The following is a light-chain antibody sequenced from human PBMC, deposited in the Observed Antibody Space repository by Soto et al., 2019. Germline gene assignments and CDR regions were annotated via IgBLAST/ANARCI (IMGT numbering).Light chain of an antibody. V-gene: IGLV2-14*01. CDR3: SSYTGSSTPYV. J-gene: IGLJ1*01. CDR1: SSDVGGYNY. CDR2: DVT. Sequence: QSALTQPASVSGSPGQSITISCTGISSDVGGYNYVSWYQQHPVKAPKLLIYDVTNRPSGVSDRFPGSKSGNTASLTISGLQAEDEADYYCSSYTGSSTPYVFGTGTKVTVL.